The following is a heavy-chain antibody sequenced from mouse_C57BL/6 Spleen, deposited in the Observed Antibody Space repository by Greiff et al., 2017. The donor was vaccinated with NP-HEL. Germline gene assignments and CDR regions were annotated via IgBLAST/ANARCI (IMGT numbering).Heavy chain of an antibody. Sequence: EVKLQESGPVLVKPGASVKMSCKASGYTFTDYYMNWVKQSHGKSLEWIGVINPYNGGTSYNQKFKGKATLTVDKSSSTAYMELNSLTSEDSAVYYCAREGITVYYFDYWGQGTTLTVSS. CDR2: INPYNGGT. V-gene: IGHV1-19*01. D-gene: IGHD1-1*01. CDR3: AREGITVYYFDY. J-gene: IGHJ2*01. CDR1: GYTFTDYY.